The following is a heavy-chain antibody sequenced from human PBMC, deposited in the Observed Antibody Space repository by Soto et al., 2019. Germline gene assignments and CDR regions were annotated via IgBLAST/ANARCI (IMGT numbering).Heavy chain of an antibody. CDR2: INHSGST. J-gene: IGHJ4*02. D-gene: IGHD3-16*02. Sequence: SETLSLTCAVYGGSFSGYYWSWIRQPPGKELEWIGEINHSGSTNYNPSLKSRVTISADTSKNQFSLKMNSVTAADTAVYYCARVPIVAAGEFDYWGQGTPVTVSS. V-gene: IGHV4-34*01. CDR1: GGSFSGYY. CDR3: ARVPIVAAGEFDY.